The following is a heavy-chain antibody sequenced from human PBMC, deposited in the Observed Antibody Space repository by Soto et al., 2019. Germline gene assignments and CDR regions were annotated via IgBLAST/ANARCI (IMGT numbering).Heavy chain of an antibody. J-gene: IGHJ4*02. CDR3: TRYPTFDY. CDR1: GWTISTHL. CDR2: ITGDGGNT. Sequence: PGRPHRLSYAASGWTISTHLMRWLRQTPGKGLLWCSRITGDGGNTMYEDSVKGRFTISRDNAKNRLYLHMNSLKAEDTAVYYCTRYPTFDYWGERTLVTVSS. V-gene: IGHV3-74*03.